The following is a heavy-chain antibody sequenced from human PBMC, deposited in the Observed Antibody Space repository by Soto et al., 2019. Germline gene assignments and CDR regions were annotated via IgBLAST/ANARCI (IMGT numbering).Heavy chain of an antibody. V-gene: IGHV1-3*01. CDR1: GYIFTSCA. J-gene: IGHJ4*02. D-gene: IGHD6-19*01. Sequence: GASVKVSCKASGYIFTSCAIHWVRQAPGHRLEWMGWISPDNDNTRYSQKFQGRVTITSDTSPSTAYLELSSLRSEDTAVYYCARTPGSSAWDINDCWGQGTLVTVSS. CDR2: ISPDNDNT. CDR3: ARTPGSSAWDINDC.